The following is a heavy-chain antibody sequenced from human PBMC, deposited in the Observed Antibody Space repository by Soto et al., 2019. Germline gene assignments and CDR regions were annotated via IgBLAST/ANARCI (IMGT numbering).Heavy chain of an antibody. Sequence: QVQLVQSGAEVQKPGSSVKVSCKASGGTFSSYAISWVRQAPGQGLEWMGGIIPIFGTANYAQKFQGRVTITRDTSASTAYMELSSLRSEDTAVYYCARGCSSTSCYLRLDYWGQGTLVTVSS. D-gene: IGHD2-2*01. CDR1: GGTFSSYA. V-gene: IGHV1-69*06. J-gene: IGHJ4*02. CDR3: ARGCSSTSCYLRLDY. CDR2: IIPIFGTA.